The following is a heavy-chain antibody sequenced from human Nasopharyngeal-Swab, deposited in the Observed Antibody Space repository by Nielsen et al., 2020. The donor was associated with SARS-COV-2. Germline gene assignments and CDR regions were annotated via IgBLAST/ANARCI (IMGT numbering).Heavy chain of an antibody. CDR2: IGSSSSYI. CDR1: GFTFSSYS. J-gene: IGHJ6*02. D-gene: IGHD6-13*01. Sequence: GGSLRLSCAASGFTFSSYSMNWVRQAPGKGLEWVSSIGSSSSYIYYADSVKGRFTISRDNAKNSLYLQMNSLRAEDTAVYYCAGRPRYSSSWYSPYYYYGMDVWGQGTTVTVSS. V-gene: IGHV3-21*01. CDR3: AGRPRYSSSWYSPYYYYGMDV.